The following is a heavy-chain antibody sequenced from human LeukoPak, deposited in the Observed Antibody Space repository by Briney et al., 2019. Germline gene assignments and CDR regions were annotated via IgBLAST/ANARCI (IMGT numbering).Heavy chain of an antibody. J-gene: IGHJ4*02. Sequence: GGSLRLSCAASGFTFSSYGMHWVRQAPGKGLEWVAVISYDGSNKYYADSVKGRFTISRDNSKNTLYLQMNSLRAEDTAVYYCAKDPNGSGSYNVADYWGQGTLVTVSS. D-gene: IGHD3-10*01. CDR3: AKDPNGSGSYNVADY. CDR2: ISYDGSNK. V-gene: IGHV3-30*18. CDR1: GFTFSSYG.